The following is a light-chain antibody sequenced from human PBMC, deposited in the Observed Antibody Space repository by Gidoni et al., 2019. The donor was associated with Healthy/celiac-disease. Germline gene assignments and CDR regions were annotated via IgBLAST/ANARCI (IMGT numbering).Light chain of an antibody. Sequence: ELVLTQSPGTLSLSPGERATLSCRASQSVSSSSIVWYQQKPGQTPRLVIYGASSRAAGIPDRFSGSGSGTDFTLTISRLEPEDFAVYYCQQFESSPTFGGGTRVEMK. CDR1: QSVSSSS. CDR2: GAS. V-gene: IGKV3-20*01. J-gene: IGKJ4*01. CDR3: QQFESSPT.